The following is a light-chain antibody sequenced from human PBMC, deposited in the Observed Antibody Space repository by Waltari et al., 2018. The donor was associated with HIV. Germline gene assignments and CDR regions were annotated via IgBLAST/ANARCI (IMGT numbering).Light chain of an antibody. V-gene: IGLV2-8*01. J-gene: IGLJ1*01. CDR3: SSYAGNNNYV. CDR1: SRAIGTYTY. Sequence: QPALTQPPSASGSPGQSVTISCPGTSRAIGTYTYISWYQQHPGSAPNLLIYEVNKRPSGVPDRFSGSKSANTASLTVSGLQVADEADYYCSSYAGNNNYVFGTGTRVTVL. CDR2: EVN.